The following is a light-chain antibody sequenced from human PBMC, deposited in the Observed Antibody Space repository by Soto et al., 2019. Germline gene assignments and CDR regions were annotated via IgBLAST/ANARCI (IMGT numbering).Light chain of an antibody. J-gene: IGKJ2*02. V-gene: IGKV1-5*03. CDR1: QSVSNW. CDR3: QQYRSAST. Sequence: DIQMTQSPSTLSAFVGDRVTITCWASQSVSNWLAWYQQKPGKAPRLLISKASTLESGVPSRFSGSGSGTEFTLSISSLQPEDFATYYCQQYRSASTFGQGTKLEIK. CDR2: KAS.